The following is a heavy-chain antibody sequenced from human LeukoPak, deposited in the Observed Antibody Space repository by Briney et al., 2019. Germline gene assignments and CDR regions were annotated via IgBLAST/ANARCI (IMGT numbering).Heavy chain of an antibody. CDR3: ARVMGRYCSSTSCYVDY. V-gene: IGHV1-18*01. CDR2: ISAYNGNT. CDR1: SYTFTNYA. Sequence: GASVKVSCKASSYTFTNYAFTWVRQAPGQGLEWMGWISAYNGNTNYAQKLQGRVTMTTDTSTSTAYMELRSLRSDDTAVYYCARVMGRYCSSTSCYVDYWGQGTLVTVSS. J-gene: IGHJ4*02. D-gene: IGHD2-2*01.